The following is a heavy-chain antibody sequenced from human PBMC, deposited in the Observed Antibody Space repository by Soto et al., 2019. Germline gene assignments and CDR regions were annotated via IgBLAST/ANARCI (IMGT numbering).Heavy chain of an antibody. Sequence: EVHLLESGGGLVQSGGSLRLSCAASGFTFSSYAISWVRQAPGKGPEWVSVITGSGTGTYYTDSVKGRFTISRDNSKNSLYLQMNSLRAEDTAVYYCARDGLYYYDSSGGMDVWGQGTTVTVSS. V-gene: IGHV3-23*01. CDR2: ITGSGTGT. CDR1: GFTFSSYA. D-gene: IGHD3-22*01. J-gene: IGHJ6*02. CDR3: ARDGLYYYDSSGGMDV.